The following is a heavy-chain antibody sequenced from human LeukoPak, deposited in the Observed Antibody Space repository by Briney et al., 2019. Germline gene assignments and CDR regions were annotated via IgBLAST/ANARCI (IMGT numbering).Heavy chain of an antibody. D-gene: IGHD2-15*01. CDR2: ISGSGGST. J-gene: IGHJ5*02. CDR1: GFTFSSYA. V-gene: IGHV3-23*01. CDR3: AKHSYEGYCSGGSCWNNWFDP. Sequence: GGSLRLSCAASGFTFSSYAMSWVRQAPGKGLEWVSAISGSGGSTYYADSVKGRFTISRDNSKNTLSLQMNSLRAEDTAIYYCAKHSYEGYCSGGSCWNNWFDPWGQGTLVTVSS.